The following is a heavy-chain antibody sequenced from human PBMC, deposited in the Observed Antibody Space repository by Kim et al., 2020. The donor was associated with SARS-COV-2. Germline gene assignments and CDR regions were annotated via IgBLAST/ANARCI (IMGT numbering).Heavy chain of an antibody. Sequence: SETLSLTCTVSGGSISSDYWSWIRQPPGKGLEWIGYIYYSGSTNYNPSLKSRVTISVDSSKNQFSLKLNSVTAADTAVYYCARHPIPSITMVRGVIFAFDSWGQGTVVTVSS. V-gene: IGHV4-59*08. CDR3: ARHPIPSITMVRGVIFAFDS. D-gene: IGHD3-10*01. J-gene: IGHJ3*02. CDR2: IYYSGST. CDR1: GGSISSDY.